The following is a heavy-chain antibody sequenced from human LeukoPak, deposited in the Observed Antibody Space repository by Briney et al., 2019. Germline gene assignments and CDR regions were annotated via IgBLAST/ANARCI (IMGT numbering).Heavy chain of an antibody. CDR1: GFTFSTSG. D-gene: IGHD2-8*01. J-gene: IGHJ5*02. CDR3: AKSNGWFDP. V-gene: IGHV3-23*01. Sequence: GETLRLSCTASGFTFSTSGMSWDRQAPGKGLEWVSAITASATGTAYADSVKGRFTISRDNSKNTLYLQMNSLRAEDTAVYYCAKSNGWFDPWGQGTLVTVSS. CDR2: ITASATGT.